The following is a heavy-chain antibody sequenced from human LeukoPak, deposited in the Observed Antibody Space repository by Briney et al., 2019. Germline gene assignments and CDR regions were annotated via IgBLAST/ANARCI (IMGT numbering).Heavy chain of an antibody. CDR1: GYTFTGYY. CDR2: INPNSGGT. J-gene: IGHJ5*02. V-gene: IGHV1-2*02. CDR3: ARGGPLITSPILSIYPPNWSDP. Sequence: VASVKVSCKASGYTFTGYYMHWVRQAPGQGLEWMGWINPNSGGTNYAQKFQGRVTMTRDTSISTAYMELSRLRSDDTAVYYCARGGPLITSPILSIYPPNWSDPGAKEPLVPVSS. D-gene: IGHD2-2*02.